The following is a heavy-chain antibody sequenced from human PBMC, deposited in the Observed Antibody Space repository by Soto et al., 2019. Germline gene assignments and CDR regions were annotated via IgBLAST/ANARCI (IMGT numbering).Heavy chain of an antibody. D-gene: IGHD3-10*02. CDR3: ARNMDYYYGRGSGNGHGV. J-gene: IGHJ6*02. CDR2: INPKFGET. Sequence: QVQLVQSGAEVKEPGDSVRVSCEASGYTVTAYYIHWVRRAPGQGLEWMGWINPKFGETTYAQDFQGRVSMTRDMSISTVYMELSRLTSDDTAIYYCARNMDYYYGRGSGNGHGVWGQGTTVTVFS. V-gene: IGHV1-2*02. CDR1: GYTVTAYY.